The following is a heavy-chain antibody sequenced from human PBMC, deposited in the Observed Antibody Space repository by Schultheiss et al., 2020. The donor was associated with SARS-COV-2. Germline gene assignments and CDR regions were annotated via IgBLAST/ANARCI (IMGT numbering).Heavy chain of an antibody. CDR3: ASNNYYDSSGSFDY. V-gene: IGHV1-18*01. CDR1: GYTFTSYG. D-gene: IGHD3-22*01. J-gene: IGHJ4*02. CDR2: ISAYNGNT. Sequence: ASVKVSCKASGYTFTSYGISWVRQAPGQGLEWMGWISAYNGNTNYAQKFQGRVTMTTDTSTSTAYMELRSLRSDDTAVYYCASNNYYDSSGSFDYWGQGTLVTVSS.